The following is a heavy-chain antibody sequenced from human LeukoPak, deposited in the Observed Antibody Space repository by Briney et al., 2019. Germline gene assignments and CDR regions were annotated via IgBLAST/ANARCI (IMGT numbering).Heavy chain of an antibody. Sequence: GASVKVPFKASGYTFTIYDISWVRQATGQGLEWMGWMSPNSGNTGYAQKFQGRVIMTRNTSISTAYMELSSLRSEDTAVYYCARGRHNNCWDQGTMVTVSS. CDR2: MSPNSGNT. D-gene: IGHD1-1*01. CDR1: GYTFTIYD. CDR3: ARGRHNNC. V-gene: IGHV1-8*01. J-gene: IGHJ3*01.